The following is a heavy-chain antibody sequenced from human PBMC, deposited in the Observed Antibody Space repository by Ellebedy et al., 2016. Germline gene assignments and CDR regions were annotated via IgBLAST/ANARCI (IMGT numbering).Heavy chain of an antibody. V-gene: IGHV1-24*01. Sequence: ASVKVSCKVSGYTLTELSMHWVRQAPGKGLEWMGGFDPEDGETIYAQKFQGRVTITADKSTSTAYMELSSLRSEDTAVYYCAREDGYGGKGYYFDYWGQGTLVTVSS. J-gene: IGHJ4*02. D-gene: IGHD4-23*01. CDR2: FDPEDGET. CDR3: AREDGYGGKGYYFDY. CDR1: GYTLTELS.